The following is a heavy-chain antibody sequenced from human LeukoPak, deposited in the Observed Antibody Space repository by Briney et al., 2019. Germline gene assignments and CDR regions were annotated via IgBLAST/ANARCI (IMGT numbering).Heavy chain of an antibody. V-gene: IGHV3-23*01. Sequence: GGSLRLSCAASGFTFSSYAMSWVRQAPGKGLEWVSGISRSGDKTYYAESVKGRFTISRDNAKNTLYLQMNSLRAEDTAVYFCAKGAYALVPYYYYYYMVVWGKGTAVTVSS. D-gene: IGHD3-16*01. J-gene: IGHJ6*03. CDR1: GFTFSSYA. CDR3: AKGAYALVPYYYYYYMVV. CDR2: ISRSGDKT.